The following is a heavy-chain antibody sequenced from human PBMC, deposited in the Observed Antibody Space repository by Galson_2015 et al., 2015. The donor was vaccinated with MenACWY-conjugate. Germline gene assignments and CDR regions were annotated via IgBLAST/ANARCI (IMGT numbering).Heavy chain of an antibody. CDR3: ARESGDSSGHHSS. CDR1: GFSVSSEY. V-gene: IGHV3-53*01. CDR2: IYRDGKT. Sequence: SLRLSCAASGFSVSSEYMSWVRQAPGKGLEWVSIIYRDGKTFYADSVQGRFIISRDNSKNTLYLQMNSLTAEDTAVYYCARESGDSSGHHSSWGQGTLVTVSS. J-gene: IGHJ5*02. D-gene: IGHD3-22*01.